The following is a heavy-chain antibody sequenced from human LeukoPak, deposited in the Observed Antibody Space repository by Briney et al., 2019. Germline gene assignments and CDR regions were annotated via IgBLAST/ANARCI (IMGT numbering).Heavy chain of an antibody. CDR2: ISYDGSNK. Sequence: PGGSLRLSCAASRFIFRTYAMHWVRQAPGKGLEWVAVISYDGSNKYYADSVKGRFTIFRDNPKNTLSLQMNSLRAEDTAVYYCAKDPLLAATGIWGFGMDVWAKGPRSPSP. D-gene: IGHD6-13*01. J-gene: IGHJ6*02. V-gene: IGHV3-30*04. CDR1: RFIFRTYA. CDR3: AKDPLLAATGIWGFGMDV.